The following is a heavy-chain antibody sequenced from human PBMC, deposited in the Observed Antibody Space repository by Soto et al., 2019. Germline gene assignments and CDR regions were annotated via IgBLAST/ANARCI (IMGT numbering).Heavy chain of an antibody. V-gene: IGHV3-23*01. CDR3: ANSVRIRYSGSPLRGY. CDR2: ISGSGGST. CDR1: GFTFSSYA. Sequence: HPGGSLRLSCAASGFTFSSYAMSWVRQAPGKGLEWVSAISGSGGSTYYADSVKGRFTISRDNSKNTLYLQMNSLRAEDTAVYYCANSVRIRYSGSPLRGYWGQGTLVTVSS. J-gene: IGHJ4*02. D-gene: IGHD5-12*01.